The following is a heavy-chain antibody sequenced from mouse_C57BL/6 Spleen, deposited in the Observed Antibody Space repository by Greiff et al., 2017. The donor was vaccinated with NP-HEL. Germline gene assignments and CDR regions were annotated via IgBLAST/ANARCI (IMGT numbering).Heavy chain of an antibody. CDR2: ISSGSSTI. Sequence: EVQGVESGGGLVKPGGSLKLSCAASGFTFSDYGMHWVRQAPEKGLEWVAYISSGSSTIYYADTVKGRFTISRDNAKNTLFLQMTSLRSEDTAMYYCARTIYSNYVAWFAYWGQGTLVTVSA. V-gene: IGHV5-17*01. J-gene: IGHJ3*01. D-gene: IGHD2-5*01. CDR1: GFTFSDYG. CDR3: ARTIYSNYVAWFAY.